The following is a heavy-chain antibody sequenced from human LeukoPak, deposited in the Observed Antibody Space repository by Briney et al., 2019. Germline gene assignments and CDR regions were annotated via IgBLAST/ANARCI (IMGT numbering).Heavy chain of an antibody. CDR2: INPNSGGT. D-gene: IGHD3-10*01. Sequence: ASVKVSCKASGYTFTGYYMHWVRQAPGQGLEWMGWINPNSGGTNYAQKFQGWVTMTRDTSISTAYMELSRLRSDDTAVYYCARDRGAYYYGSGSYYNLCYFDYWGQGTLVTVSS. CDR1: GYTFTGYY. CDR3: ARDRGAYYYGSGSYYNLCYFDY. V-gene: IGHV1-2*04. J-gene: IGHJ4*02.